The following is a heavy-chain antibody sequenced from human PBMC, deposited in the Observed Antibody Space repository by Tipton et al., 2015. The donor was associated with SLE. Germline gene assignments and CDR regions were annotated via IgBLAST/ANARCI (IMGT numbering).Heavy chain of an antibody. CDR3: ARGTSGFDY. D-gene: IGHD3/OR15-3a*01. J-gene: IGHJ4*02. V-gene: IGHV4-61*02. CDR2: IYTSGST. CDR1: GGSISSGSYY. Sequence: TLSLTCTVSGGSISSGSYYWSWMRQPAGKGLEWIGRIYTSGSTNHNPSLKSRVTISVDTSKNQFSLKLSSVTAADTAVYYCARGTSGFDYWGQGTLVTVSS.